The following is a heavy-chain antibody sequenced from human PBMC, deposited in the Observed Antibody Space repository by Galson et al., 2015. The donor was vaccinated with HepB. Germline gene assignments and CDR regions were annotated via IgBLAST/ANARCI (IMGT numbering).Heavy chain of an antibody. CDR3: AYGVDV. CDR2: TYHRSKWYK. J-gene: IGHJ6*02. Sequence: CAISGDSVSSNSAAWNWIRQSPSRGLEWLGRTYHRSKWYKDYAVSVKSRITINPDTFKNQVSLQLEYVTPEDTAVYYCAYGVDVWGQGTTVTVSS. CDR1: GDSVSSNSAA. V-gene: IGHV6-1*01.